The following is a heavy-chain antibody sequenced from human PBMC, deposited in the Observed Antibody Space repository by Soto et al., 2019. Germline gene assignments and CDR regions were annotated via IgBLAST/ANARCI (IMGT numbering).Heavy chain of an antibody. D-gene: IGHD6-13*01. CDR2: ISSNSAYI. CDR3: TRDASRDSSARGWFDP. J-gene: IGHJ5*02. V-gene: IGHV3-21*01. Sequence: GGSLRLSCAASGFTFRSFTMNWVRQAPGKGLEWVSTISSNSAYIYYTDALRGRFTISRDNAKNSLHLQMNSLRAEDTAVYYCTRDASRDSSARGWFDPWGPGTMVTVPQ. CDR1: GFTFRSFT.